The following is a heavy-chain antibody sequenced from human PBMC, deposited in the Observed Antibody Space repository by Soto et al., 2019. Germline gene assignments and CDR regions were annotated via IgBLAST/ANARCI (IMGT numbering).Heavy chain of an antibody. Sequence: QVQLVESGGGLVKPGGSLRLSCAASGFTFSDYYMSWIRQALGKGLEWVSYISSSGSTIYYADSVKGRFTISRDNAKNSLYLQMNSLRAEDTAVYYCARDLRGFGESREGKQTNYYYYYMDVWGKGTTVTVSS. D-gene: IGHD3-10*01. CDR3: ARDLRGFGESREGKQTNYYYYYMDV. CDR1: GFTFSDYY. V-gene: IGHV3-11*01. J-gene: IGHJ6*03. CDR2: ISSSGSTI.